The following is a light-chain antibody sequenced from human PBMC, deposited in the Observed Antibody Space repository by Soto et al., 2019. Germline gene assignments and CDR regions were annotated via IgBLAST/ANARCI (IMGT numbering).Light chain of an antibody. V-gene: IGKV1D-13*01. CDR3: QQFNNYPIT. J-gene: IGKJ5*01. Sequence: AIQLTQSPSSLSASVGDRVTIACRSSQGISSALAWYQQKPGKAPRFLIYDASSLQSGVPSRFSGSGSGTDFTLTISSLQPEDFATYYCQQFNNYPITFGQGTRLEIK. CDR1: QGISSA. CDR2: DAS.